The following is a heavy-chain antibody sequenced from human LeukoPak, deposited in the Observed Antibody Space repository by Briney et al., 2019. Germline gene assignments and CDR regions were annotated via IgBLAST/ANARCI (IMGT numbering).Heavy chain of an antibody. Sequence: PGGSLRLSCAASGFTFSSYAMSWVRQAPGKGLEWVSAISGSGGSTHHADSVKGRFTISRDNSKNTLYLQMNSLRAENTAVYYCAKAAGGYEGDINDYWGQGTLVTVSS. J-gene: IGHJ4*02. CDR1: GFTFSSYA. CDR3: AKAAGGYEGDINDY. CDR2: ISGSGGST. D-gene: IGHD2-15*01. V-gene: IGHV3-23*01.